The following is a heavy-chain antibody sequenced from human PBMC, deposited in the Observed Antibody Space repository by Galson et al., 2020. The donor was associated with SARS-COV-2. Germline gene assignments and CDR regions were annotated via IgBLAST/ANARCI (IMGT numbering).Heavy chain of an antibody. Sequence: GESLKISCAASGFTFSRYGMHWVRQAPGKGMEWVAAIWYDGSNKYYADSVKGRFTISRDNSKNTLYLQMNSLRAEDTAVYYCARDLIGASYMDVWGKGTTVTVSS. D-gene: IGHD2-21*01. CDR2: IWYDGSNK. CDR1: GFTFSRYG. J-gene: IGHJ6*03. CDR3: ARDLIGASYMDV. V-gene: IGHV3-33*01.